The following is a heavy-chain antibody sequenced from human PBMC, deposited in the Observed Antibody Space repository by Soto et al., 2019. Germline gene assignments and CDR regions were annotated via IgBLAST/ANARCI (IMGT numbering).Heavy chain of an antibody. CDR3: ANAQFRWCSGGSCSSSKNAFDI. Sequence: GGSLRLSCAASGFTFSSYAMSWVHQAPGKGLEWVSAISGSGGSTYYADSVKGRFTISRDNSKNTLYLQMNSLRAEDTAVYYCANAQFRWCSGGSCSSSKNAFDIWGQGTMVTVSS. CDR2: ISGSGGST. CDR1: GFTFSSYA. D-gene: IGHD2-15*01. J-gene: IGHJ3*02. V-gene: IGHV3-23*01.